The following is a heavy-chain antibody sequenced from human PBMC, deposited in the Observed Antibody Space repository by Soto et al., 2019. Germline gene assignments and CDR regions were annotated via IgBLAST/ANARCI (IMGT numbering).Heavy chain of an antibody. J-gene: IGHJ3*02. CDR3: AGRTVASSWTLDI. Sequence: GGSLRLSGAVSVFIFTKNAMSWVRQAPGKGLEWLSGISGSAGRTYYADSVKGRFTISRDTSKNTVYLQMNSLRAEDTAIYYCAGRTVASSWTLDIWGQGTMVTVSS. CDR2: ISGSAGRT. CDR1: VFIFTKNA. D-gene: IGHD6-19*01. V-gene: IGHV3-23*01.